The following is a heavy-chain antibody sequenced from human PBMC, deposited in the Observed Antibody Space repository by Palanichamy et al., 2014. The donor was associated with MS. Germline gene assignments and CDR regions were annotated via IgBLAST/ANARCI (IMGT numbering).Heavy chain of an antibody. CDR3: AREGSTYSHYYYLDV. V-gene: IGHV3-21*01. D-gene: IGHD2-2*01. CDR2: ISSSSSYI. Sequence: EVQLVESGGGLVKPGGSLRRSCAASGFTFSTYNMNWVRQAPGKGLEWVSSISSSSSYIYYADSVKGRFTISRDNAKNSLYLQMNSLTAEDTAVYYCAREGSTYSHYYYLDVWGKGTTVTVSS. J-gene: IGHJ6*03. CDR1: GFTFSTYN.